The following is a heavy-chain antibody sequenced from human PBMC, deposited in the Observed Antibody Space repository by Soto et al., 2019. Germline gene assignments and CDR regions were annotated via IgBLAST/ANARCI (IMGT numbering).Heavy chain of an antibody. V-gene: IGHV1-69*13. D-gene: IGHD2-2*01. J-gene: IGHJ5*02. Sequence: SVKVSCKASGGTFSSYAISWVRQAPGQGLEWMGGIIPIFGTANYAQKFQGRVTITADESTSTAYMELSSLRSEDTAVYYCAREDGYCISTSCFAYNWFDPWGQGTPVTVSS. CDR1: GGTFSSYA. CDR2: IIPIFGTA. CDR3: AREDGYCISTSCFAYNWFDP.